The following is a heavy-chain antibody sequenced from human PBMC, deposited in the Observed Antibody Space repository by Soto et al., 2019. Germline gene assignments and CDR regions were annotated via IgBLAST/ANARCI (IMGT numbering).Heavy chain of an antibody. D-gene: IGHD3-16*01. V-gene: IGHV4-39*01. CDR2: IYYSGST. CDR1: GGSISSSSYY. Sequence: SETLSLTCTVSGGSISSSSYYWGWIRQPPGKGLEWIGSIYYSGSTYYNPSLKSLITISVDTSKNQFSLMLSSVTAADTAVYYCARLPDDTLFVWGNTYPGGSFSDYWGQGTLVTVSS. CDR3: ARLPDDTLFVWGNTYPGGSFSDY. J-gene: IGHJ4*02.